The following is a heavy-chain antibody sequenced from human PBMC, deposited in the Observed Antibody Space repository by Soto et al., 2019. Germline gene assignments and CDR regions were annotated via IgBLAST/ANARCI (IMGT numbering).Heavy chain of an antibody. J-gene: IGHJ4*02. Sequence: VQLVESGGGLVQPGGSLRLSCAASGFTFSSYWMSWVRQAPGKGLEWVANIKQDGSEKYYVDSVKGRFTISRDNAKNSLYLQMNSLRAEDTAVYYCARDFPVLRYFDWLLNFDYWGQGTLVTVSS. CDR2: IKQDGSEK. V-gene: IGHV3-7*01. CDR3: ARDFPVLRYFDWLLNFDY. CDR1: GFTFSSYW. D-gene: IGHD3-9*01.